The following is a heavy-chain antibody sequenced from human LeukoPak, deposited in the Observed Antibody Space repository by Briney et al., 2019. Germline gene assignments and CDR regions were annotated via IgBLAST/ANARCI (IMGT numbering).Heavy chain of an antibody. CDR3: ARDRTAAGLFDY. V-gene: IGHV3-7*01. CDR1: GFTFSNYY. D-gene: IGHD6-13*01. Sequence: GGSLRISCAGSGFTFSNYYMRWVRQAPGKGLEWVANIKQDGSEKNYVDSVKGRFTISRDNAKNSLYLQMNSLRAEDTAVYYCARDRTAAGLFDYWGQGTLVTVSS. CDR2: IKQDGSEK. J-gene: IGHJ4*02.